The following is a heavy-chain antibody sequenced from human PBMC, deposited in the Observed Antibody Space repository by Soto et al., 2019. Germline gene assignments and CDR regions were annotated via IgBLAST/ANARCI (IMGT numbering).Heavy chain of an antibody. CDR1: GGSVSSRSHF. CDR2: IYSTGNT. Sequence: QVQLQESGPGVVKPSDTLSVTCTVSGGSVSSRSHFWSWIRQPPGGARQWIGYIYSTGNTNYIPSLKSRATLSVDTSRNQFSLRLTSVTAADTAIYYCARYDAESGSNKLDPWGQGTLVTVSS. V-gene: IGHV4-61*01. J-gene: IGHJ5*02. D-gene: IGHD5-12*01. CDR3: ARYDAESGSNKLDP.